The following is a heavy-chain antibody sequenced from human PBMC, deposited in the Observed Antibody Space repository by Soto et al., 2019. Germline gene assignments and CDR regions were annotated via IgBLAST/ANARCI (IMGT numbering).Heavy chain of an antibody. V-gene: IGHV1-18*04. CDR2: ISAYNGNT. CDR3: ARDSLDHSARYYYYGMDV. J-gene: IGHJ6*02. Sequence: ASVKVSCKASGYTFTSYGISWVRQAPGQGLEWMGWISAYNGNTNYAQKLQGRVTMTTDTSTSTAYMELRSLRSDDTAVYYCARDSLDHSARYYYYGMDVWGQGTTVTVPS. CDR1: GYTFTSYG.